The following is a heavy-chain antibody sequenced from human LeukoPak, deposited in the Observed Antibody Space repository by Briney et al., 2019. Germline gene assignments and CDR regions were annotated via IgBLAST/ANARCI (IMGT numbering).Heavy chain of an antibody. Sequence: ASVKVSCKASGYTFTGYYMHWVRQTPGQGLEWMGWINPNSGGTNYAQKFQGRVTMTRDTSISTAYMELSRLRSDDTAVYYCARGGSRITMIVVVYFDYWGQGTLVTVSS. CDR3: ARGGSRITMIVVVYFDY. CDR1: GYTFTGYY. D-gene: IGHD3-22*01. J-gene: IGHJ4*02. V-gene: IGHV1-2*02. CDR2: INPNSGGT.